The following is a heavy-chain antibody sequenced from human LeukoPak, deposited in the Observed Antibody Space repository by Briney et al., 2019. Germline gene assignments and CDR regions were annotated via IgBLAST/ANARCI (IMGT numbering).Heavy chain of an antibody. CDR1: GGSISNFF. J-gene: IGHJ6*02. V-gene: IGHV4-59*01. CDR3: AREGTSTHRMDV. D-gene: IGHD1-14*01. Sequence: SETLSLTCTVSGGSISNFFWAWIRQPPGKGLEWIGYIYNDGSTKYNPSLKSRVTISINVSKNQFSLKLNSVPDADTALYYCAREGTSTHRMDVWGQGTTVTVS. CDR2: IYNDGST.